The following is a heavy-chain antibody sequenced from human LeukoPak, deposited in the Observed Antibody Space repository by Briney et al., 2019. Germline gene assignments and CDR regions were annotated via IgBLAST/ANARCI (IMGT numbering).Heavy chain of an antibody. Sequence: PGRSLRLSCAASGFTFSSYGMHWVRQAPGKGLEWVAVISYDGSNKYYADSVKGRFTISRDNSKNTLYLQMNSLRAEDTAVYYCASLYSSSSHFDYWGQGTLVTVSS. CDR3: ASLYSSSSHFDY. D-gene: IGHD6-6*01. V-gene: IGHV3-30*03. J-gene: IGHJ4*02. CDR1: GFTFSSYG. CDR2: ISYDGSNK.